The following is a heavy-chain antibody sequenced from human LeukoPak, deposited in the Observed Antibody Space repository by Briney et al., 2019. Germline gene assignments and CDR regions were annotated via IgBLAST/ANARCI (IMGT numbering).Heavy chain of an antibody. J-gene: IGHJ6*03. CDR3: ARLGMATLYYMDV. D-gene: IGHD5-24*01. CDR2: IYPGDSDT. V-gene: IGHV5-51*01. Sequence: GESLKISCKGSGYTFTNYWIGWVRQMPGKGLEWMGIIYPGDSDTRYSPSFQGQVTISADKSISTAYLQWSSLKASDTAMYYCARLGMATLYYMDVWGKGTTVTISS. CDR1: GYTFTNYW.